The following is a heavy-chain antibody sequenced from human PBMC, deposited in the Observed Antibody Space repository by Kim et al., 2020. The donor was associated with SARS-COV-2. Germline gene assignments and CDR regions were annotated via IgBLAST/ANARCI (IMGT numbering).Heavy chain of an antibody. CDR1: GYTFTSNY. D-gene: IGHD2-8*01. CDR3: PRTVIHCTNGVCSLDY. V-gene: IGHV1-46*01. J-gene: IGHJ4*02. Sequence: ASVKVSCKASGYTFTSNYMHWVRQAPGQGLEWMGIINPSGGSTSYAQKFQGRVTMTSDTSTSTVYMELSSLRAEDTAVYYCPRTVIHCTNGVCSLDYWGQGTLVTVSS. CDR2: INPSGGST.